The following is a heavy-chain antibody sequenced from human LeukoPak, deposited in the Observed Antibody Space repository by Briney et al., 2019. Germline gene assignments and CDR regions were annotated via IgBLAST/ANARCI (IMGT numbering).Heavy chain of an antibody. CDR3: ARDRYFPDYYDSSGQTDDAFDI. CDR1: GYSISSGYY. J-gene: IGHJ3*02. CDR2: IYHSGST. V-gene: IGHV4-38-2*02. D-gene: IGHD3-22*01. Sequence: PSETLSLTCTVSGYSISSGYYWGWIRQPPGKGLEWIGSIYHSGSTFYNPSLKSRVTISVDTSKNQFSLKLSSVTAADTAVYYCARDRYFPDYYDSSGQTDDAFDIWGQGTMVTVSS.